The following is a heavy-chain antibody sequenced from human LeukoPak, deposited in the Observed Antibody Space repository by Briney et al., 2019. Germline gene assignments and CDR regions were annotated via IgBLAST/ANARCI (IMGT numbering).Heavy chain of an antibody. V-gene: IGHV4-59*01. CDR2: IYYSGST. D-gene: IGHD6-19*01. CDR1: GGSISSYY. Sequence: PSETLSLTCTVSGGSISSYYWSWIRQPPGKGLESIGCIYYSGSTTYNPSLKSRVTISVDTSKNQFSLKLSSVTAADTAVYYCARGWSSGWYRNDYWGQGTLVTVSS. J-gene: IGHJ4*02. CDR3: ARGWSSGWYRNDY.